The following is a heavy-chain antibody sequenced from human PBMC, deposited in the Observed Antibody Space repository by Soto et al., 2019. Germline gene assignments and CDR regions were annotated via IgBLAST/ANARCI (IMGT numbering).Heavy chain of an antibody. CDR3: ASKNTIFGVVIPRYYGMDV. CDR1: GGTFSSYA. Sequence: SVKLSCTDSGGTFSSYAISWVRQAPRQGLEWMGGIIPIFGKANYAQKFQGRVTITADESTSTAYMELSSLRSEDTAVYYCASKNTIFGVVIPRYYGMDVWGQGTTVTVSS. D-gene: IGHD3-3*01. J-gene: IGHJ6*02. V-gene: IGHV1-69*13. CDR2: IIPIFGKA.